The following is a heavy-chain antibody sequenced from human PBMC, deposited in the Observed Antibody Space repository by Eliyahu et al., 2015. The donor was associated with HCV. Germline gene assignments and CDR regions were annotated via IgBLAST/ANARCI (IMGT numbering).Heavy chain of an antibody. Sequence: QVQLVQSGAEVKKPGSSVKVSCKASGATFSSYAIXWVGQAPGQGLEWMGGIIPIFGTANYAQKFQGRVTITADESTSTAYMELSSLRSEDTAVYYCAREGDCSGGSCSYYYYGMDVWGQGTTVTVSS. V-gene: IGHV1-69*01. D-gene: IGHD2-15*01. CDR1: GATFSSYA. CDR2: IIPIFGTA. CDR3: AREGDCSGGSCSYYYYGMDV. J-gene: IGHJ6*02.